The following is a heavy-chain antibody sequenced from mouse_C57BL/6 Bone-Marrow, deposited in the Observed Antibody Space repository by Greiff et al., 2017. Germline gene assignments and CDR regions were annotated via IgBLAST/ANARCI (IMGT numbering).Heavy chain of an antibody. D-gene: IGHD1-1*01. CDR3: ARRGPYYGSSYVDYAMDY. V-gene: IGHV1-64*01. CDR2: IHPNSGST. J-gene: IGHJ4*01. Sequence: VQLQQSGAELVKPGASVKLSCKASGYTFTSYWMHWVKQRPGQGLEWIGMIHPNSGSTNYNEKFKSKATLTVDKSSSTAYMQLSSLTSEDSAVYYWARRGPYYGSSYVDYAMDYWGQGTSVTVSS. CDR1: GYTFTSYW.